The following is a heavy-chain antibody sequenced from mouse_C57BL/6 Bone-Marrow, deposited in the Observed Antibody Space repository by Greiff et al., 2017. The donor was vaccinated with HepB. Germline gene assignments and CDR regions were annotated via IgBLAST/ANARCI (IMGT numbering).Heavy chain of an antibody. Sequence: QVQLKQSGAELARPGASVKLSCKASGYTFTSYGISWVKQRTGQGLEWIGEIYPRSGNTYYNEKFKGKATLTADKSSSTAYMELRSLTSEDSAVYVCARGAGTAQATYDYWGQGTTLTVSS. D-gene: IGHD3-2*02. CDR3: ARGAGTAQATYDY. V-gene: IGHV1-81*01. CDR2: IYPRSGNT. J-gene: IGHJ2*01. CDR1: GYTFTSYG.